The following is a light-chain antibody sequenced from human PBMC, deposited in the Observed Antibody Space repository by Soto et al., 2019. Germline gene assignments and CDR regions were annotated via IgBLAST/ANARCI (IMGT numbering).Light chain of an antibody. CDR3: QQYSNRYT. CDR1: QSVSSS. CDR2: GAS. V-gene: IGKV3D-15*01. J-gene: IGKJ2*01. Sequence: EIVMTQSPATLSVSPGERATLSCRASQSVSSSLAWYQHKPGRAPRLLIYGASIRATGIPARFSGSGSGTEFTLTISSLQSEDFAAYYCQQYSNRYTFGQGTKLEIK.